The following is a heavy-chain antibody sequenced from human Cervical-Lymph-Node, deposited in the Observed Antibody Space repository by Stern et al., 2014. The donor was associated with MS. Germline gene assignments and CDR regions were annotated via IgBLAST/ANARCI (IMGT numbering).Heavy chain of an antibody. D-gene: IGHD2-21*01. CDR3: ARSALPFCGGEACRWFDP. V-gene: IGHV1-8*01. CDR1: GYSFISYD. Sequence: QVQLVQSGAELKKPGASVKVSCKASGYSFISYDINWVRQATGQGLEWMGWMNPNTGNAGYAQKFQGRVTMTRNTSIMTAYMELSSLRSEDTAVYYCARSALPFCGGEACRWFDPWGQGTLVTVSS. CDR2: MNPNTGNA. J-gene: IGHJ5*02.